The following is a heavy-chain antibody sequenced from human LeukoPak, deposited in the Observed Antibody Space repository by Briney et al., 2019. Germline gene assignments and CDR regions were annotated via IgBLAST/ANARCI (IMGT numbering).Heavy chain of an antibody. J-gene: IGHJ4*02. CDR1: GFTVSSSF. Sequence: GGSQRLSCVASGFTVSSSFISWVRQSPGKGLEWVALIYSGGATHYADAVKGRFTIARDTSKNTVYLQMNSLRAEDTAVYYCARERSGSYYTFEYWGLGALVTVSS. CDR3: ARERSGSYYTFEY. CDR2: IYSGGAT. D-gene: IGHD1-26*01. V-gene: IGHV3-66*02.